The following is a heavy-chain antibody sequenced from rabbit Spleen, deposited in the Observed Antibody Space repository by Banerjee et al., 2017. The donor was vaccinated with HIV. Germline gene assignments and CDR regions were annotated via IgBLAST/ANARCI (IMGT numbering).Heavy chain of an antibody. D-gene: IGHD6-1*01. V-gene: IGHV1S40*01. CDR3: ARDDGSYDYIDGYFNL. CDR2: IYADRSGST. CDR1: GFSFSSSYY. Sequence: QSLEESGGDLVKPEGSLTLTCTASGFSFSSSYYMCWVRQAPGKGLECIACIYADRSGSTDYANWAKGRFTISRTSSTTVTLQLTSLTAADTASYFCARDDGSYDYIDGYFNLWGPGTLVTVS. J-gene: IGHJ4*01.